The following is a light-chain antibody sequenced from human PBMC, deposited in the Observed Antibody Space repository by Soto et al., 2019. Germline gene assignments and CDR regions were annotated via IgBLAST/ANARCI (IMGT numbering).Light chain of an antibody. CDR3: QQSYSTPYT. J-gene: IGKJ2*01. CDR2: AAS. Sequence: DIQMTQSPSSLSASVGDRVTITCRASQSIISYLNWYQQKPGKAPKLLIYAASKLKSGVPSRFSGSGSGTDFTLTISSLQPEDFATYYCQQSYSTPYTFGQGTKLEIK. CDR1: QSIISY. V-gene: IGKV1-39*01.